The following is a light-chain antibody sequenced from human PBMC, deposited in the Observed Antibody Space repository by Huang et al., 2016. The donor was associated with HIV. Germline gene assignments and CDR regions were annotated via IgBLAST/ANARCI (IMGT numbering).Light chain of an antibody. CDR3: MQAQQTPYT. CDR1: QSILHSNGYNY. J-gene: IGKJ2*01. Sequence: DIVMTQSPLSLPVTPGEPASISCRSSQSILHSNGYNYLDWYVQKQGQSPQLLIYMSSKRASGVPARISGSGSCVEVTLKISRVEAEDVGVYYCMQAQQTPYTFGPGTRLEIK. V-gene: IGKV2-28*01. CDR2: MSS.